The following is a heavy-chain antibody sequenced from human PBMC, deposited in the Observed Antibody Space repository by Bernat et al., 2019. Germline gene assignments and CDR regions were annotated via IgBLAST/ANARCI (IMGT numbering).Heavy chain of an antibody. V-gene: IGHV3-30*03. Sequence: QVQLVESGGGVVQPGRSLRLSCAASGFTFSSYGMHWVRQAPGKGLEWVVVISYDGSNKYYADSVKGRFTISRDNSKNTLYLQMNSLRAEDTAVYYCALLTSSVATPVVDYWGQGTLVTVSS. J-gene: IGHJ4*02. D-gene: IGHD5-12*01. CDR2: ISYDGSNK. CDR3: ALLTSSVATPVVDY. CDR1: GFTFSSYG.